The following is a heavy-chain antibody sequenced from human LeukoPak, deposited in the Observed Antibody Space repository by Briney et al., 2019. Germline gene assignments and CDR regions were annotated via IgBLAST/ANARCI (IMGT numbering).Heavy chain of an antibody. CDR1: GFTFNSYA. V-gene: IGHV3-23*01. CDR3: AKCASLGSFDY. Sequence: AASLSLSCAASGFTFNSYAMRWVRQAPGKGLEWVLAISGSGVTTYYADSVKGRITVSRDNSKNTLYLQMNSLRAEDTAVYYCAKCASLGSFDYWGQGTLVTVSS. J-gene: IGHJ4*02. D-gene: IGHD2-15*01. CDR2: ISGSGVTT.